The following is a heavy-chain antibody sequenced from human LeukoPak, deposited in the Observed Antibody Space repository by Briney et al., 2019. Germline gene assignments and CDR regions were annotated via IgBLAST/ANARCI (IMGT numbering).Heavy chain of an antibody. Sequence: GSLRLSCAASGFTFSSYSMNWVRQAPGKGLEWVSSISSSSSYIYYADSVKGRFTISRDNAKNSLYLQMNSLRAEDTAVYYCARDGGVVVVPAANFDYWGQGTLVTVSS. CDR3: ARDGGVVVVPAANFDY. CDR2: ISSSSSYI. J-gene: IGHJ4*02. CDR1: GFTFSSYS. V-gene: IGHV3-21*01. D-gene: IGHD2-2*01.